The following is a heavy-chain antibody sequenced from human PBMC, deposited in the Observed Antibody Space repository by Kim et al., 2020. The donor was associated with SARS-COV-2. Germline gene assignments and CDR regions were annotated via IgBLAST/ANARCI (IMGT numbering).Heavy chain of an antibody. CDR1: GFTFSSYA. Sequence: GGSLRLSCAASGFTFSSYAMSWVRQAPGKGLEWVSAISGSGGSTYYADSVKGRFTISRDNSKNTLYLQMNSLRAEDTAVYYCAKSSTRATGLYYYYYYMDVWGKGTTVTVSS. CDR3: AKSSTRATGLYYYYYYMDV. D-gene: IGHD2-2*01. CDR2: ISGSGGST. J-gene: IGHJ6*03. V-gene: IGHV3-23*01.